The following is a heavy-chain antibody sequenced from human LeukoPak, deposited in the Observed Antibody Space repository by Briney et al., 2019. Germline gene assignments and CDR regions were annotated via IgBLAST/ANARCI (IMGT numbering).Heavy chain of an antibody. J-gene: IGHJ4*02. V-gene: IGHV3-30*02. CDR3: AKDRRTGIYSGYDSGFDY. CDR2: IRYDGSNK. Sequence: PGGSLRLSCAASGFTFSSYGMHWVRQAPGKGLEWVAFIRYDGSNKYYADSVKGRFTISRDNSKNPLYLQMNSLRAEDTAVYYCAKDRRTGIYSGYDSGFDYWGQGTLVTVSS. D-gene: IGHD5-12*01. CDR1: GFTFSSYG.